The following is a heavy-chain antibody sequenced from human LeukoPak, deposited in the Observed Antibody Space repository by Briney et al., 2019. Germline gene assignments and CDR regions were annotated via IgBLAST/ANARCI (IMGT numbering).Heavy chain of an antibody. CDR1: GYTFTSYY. D-gene: IGHD4-11*01. CDR3: AREAAVTTQPAEYYYYGMDV. V-gene: IGHV1-46*01. J-gene: IGHJ6*02. Sequence: ASVKVSCKASGYTFTSYYMHWVRQAPGQGLEWMGIINPSDGRTSYAQKFQGRVTMTRDTSTSTVYMELSSLRSEDTAVYYCAREAAVTTQPAEYYYYGMDVWGQGTTLTVSS. CDR2: INPSDGRT.